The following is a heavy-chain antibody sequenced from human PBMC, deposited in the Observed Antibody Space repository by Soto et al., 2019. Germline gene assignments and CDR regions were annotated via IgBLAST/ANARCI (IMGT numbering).Heavy chain of an antibody. CDR2: IYYSGST. J-gene: IGHJ4*02. CDR3: ARGLRYFDW. D-gene: IGHD3-9*01. V-gene: IGHV4-59*01. Sequence: QVQLQESGPGLVKPSETLSLTRTVSGGSITSSYWSWIRQPPGKGLEWIGYIYYSGSTNYNPSLKSRVTISVDTSKNQFSLNLSSVTAADTAVYFCARGLRYFDWWGQGTLVTVSS. CDR1: GGSITSSY.